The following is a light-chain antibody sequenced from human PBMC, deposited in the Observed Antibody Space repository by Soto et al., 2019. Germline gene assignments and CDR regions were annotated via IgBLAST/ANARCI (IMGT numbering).Light chain of an antibody. CDR2: GAS. J-gene: IGKJ3*01. Sequence: EIVLTQSPATLSLSPGERATLSCRASQSVSSNLAWYQQKPGQAPRLLIYGASTRATGIPVRFSGSGSGTDFTLTISSLEPEDFAVYYCQQRSTWPPFSFGPGTKVDIK. V-gene: IGKV3-11*01. CDR1: QSVSSN. CDR3: QQRSTWPPFS.